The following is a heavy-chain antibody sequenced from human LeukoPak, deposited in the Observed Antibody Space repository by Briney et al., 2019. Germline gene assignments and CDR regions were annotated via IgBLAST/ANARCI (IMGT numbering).Heavy chain of an antibody. V-gene: IGHV3-30-3*01. CDR2: ISYDGSNK. CDR1: GFTFSSYA. D-gene: IGHD3-22*01. CDR3: ARDLVSLGMYYYDSSGYYPFDY. Sequence: EGSLRLSCAASGFTFSSYAMHWVRQAPGKGLEWVAVISYDGSNKYYADSVKGRFTISRDNSKNTLYLQMNSLRAEDTAVYYCARDLVSLGMYYYDSSGYYPFDYWGQGTLVTVSS. J-gene: IGHJ4*02.